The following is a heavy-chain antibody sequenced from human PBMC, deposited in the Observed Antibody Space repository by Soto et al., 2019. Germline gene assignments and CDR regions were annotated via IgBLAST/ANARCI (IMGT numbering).Heavy chain of an antibody. CDR3: ARDTELPLPNSGLVV. D-gene: IGHD1-26*01. CDR2: INDDGTET. Sequence: AGGSLRLSCTAPRFTFGSYWMHWVRQAPGKGLVWVSDINDDGTETWYADSVKGRFTISRDNDKKTLYLHMTGLRGDDTGVYYCARDTELPLPNSGLVVWGQGTTVNVSS. V-gene: IGHV3-74*01. CDR1: RFTFGSYW. J-gene: IGHJ6*02.